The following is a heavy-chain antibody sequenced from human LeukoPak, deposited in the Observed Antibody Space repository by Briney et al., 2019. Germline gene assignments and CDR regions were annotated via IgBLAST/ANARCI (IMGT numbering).Heavy chain of an antibody. CDR1: GFTFSSYS. CDR3: ARGGSGYPHYFDY. D-gene: IGHD3-22*01. V-gene: IGHV3-21*01. CDR2: ISSSSSYI. Sequence: GGSLRLSCAASGFTFSSYSMNWARQAPGKGLEWVSSISSSSSYIYYADSVKGRFTISRDNAKNSLYLQMNSLRAEDTAVYYCARGGSGYPHYFDYWGQGTLVTVSS. J-gene: IGHJ4*02.